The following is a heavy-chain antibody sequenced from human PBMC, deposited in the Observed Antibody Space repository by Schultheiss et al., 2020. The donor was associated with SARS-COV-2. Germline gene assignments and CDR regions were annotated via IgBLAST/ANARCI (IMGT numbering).Heavy chain of an antibody. CDR3: ARGGIVVVTADRYYYYGMDV. CDR2: MNPNSGNT. J-gene: IGHJ6*02. Sequence: ASVKVSCKASGYTFTGYYMHWVRQATGQGLEWMGWMNPNSGNTGYAQKFQGRVTMTRNTSISTAYMELSSLRSEDTAVYYCARGGIVVVTADRYYYYGMDVWGQGTTVTVSS. D-gene: IGHD2-21*02. V-gene: IGHV1-8*02. CDR1: GYTFTGYY.